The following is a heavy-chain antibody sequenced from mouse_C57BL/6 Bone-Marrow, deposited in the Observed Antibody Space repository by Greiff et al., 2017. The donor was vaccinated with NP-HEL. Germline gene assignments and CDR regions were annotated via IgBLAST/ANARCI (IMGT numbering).Heavy chain of an antibody. V-gene: IGHV1-69*01. CDR3: AREDGFYYAMDY. D-gene: IGHD1-2*01. Sequence: QVQLQQPGAELVMPGASVKLSCKASGYTFTSYWMHWVKQRPGQGLEWIGEIDPSDSYTNYNQKFKGKSTLTVDKSSRTAYMQLSSLTSEDSAVYYCAREDGFYYAMDYWGQGTSVTVSS. CDR2: IDPSDSYT. J-gene: IGHJ4*01. CDR1: GYTFTSYW.